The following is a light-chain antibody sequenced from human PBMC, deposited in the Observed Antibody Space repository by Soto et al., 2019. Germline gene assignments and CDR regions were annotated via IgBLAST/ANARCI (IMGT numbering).Light chain of an antibody. Sequence: EIVLTQSPGTLSLSPGERATLSCRASQSVGNNYLAWYQQKPRQAPRLLIYGASSRATGIPDRFSGSGSGTDFTLTISRLETEDFALYHCQQYGSSPITFGQGTRLEIK. CDR1: QSVGNNY. CDR3: QQYGSSPIT. CDR2: GAS. J-gene: IGKJ5*01. V-gene: IGKV3-20*01.